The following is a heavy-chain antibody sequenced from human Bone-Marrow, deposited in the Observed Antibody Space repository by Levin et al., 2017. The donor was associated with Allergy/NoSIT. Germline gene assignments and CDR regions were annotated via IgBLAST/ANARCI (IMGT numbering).Heavy chain of an antibody. CDR1: GFTFSSYA. D-gene: IGHD6-6*01. CDR3: ARGIRPTGVREQLVN. CDR2: ISYDGSNK. Sequence: GGSLRLSCAASGFTFSSYAMHWVRQAPGKGLEWVAVISYDGSNKYYADSVKGRFTISRDNSKNTLYLQMNSLRAEDTAVYYCARGIRPTGVREQLVNWGQGTLVTVSS. V-gene: IGHV3-30-3*01. J-gene: IGHJ1*01.